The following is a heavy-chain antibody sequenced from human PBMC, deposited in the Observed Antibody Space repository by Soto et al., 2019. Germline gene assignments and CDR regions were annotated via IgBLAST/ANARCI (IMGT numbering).Heavy chain of an antibody. CDR3: AKDSGGEWLASVYYFDY. V-gene: IGHV3-23*01. Sequence: GGSLRLSCAASGFTFSRYAMSWVRQAPGKGLEWVSAISGSGGSTYYADSVKGRFTISRDNSKNTLYLQMNSLRAEDTAVYYCAKDSGGEWLASVYYFDYWGQGTLVTVSS. D-gene: IGHD6-19*01. J-gene: IGHJ4*02. CDR1: GFTFSRYA. CDR2: ISGSGGST.